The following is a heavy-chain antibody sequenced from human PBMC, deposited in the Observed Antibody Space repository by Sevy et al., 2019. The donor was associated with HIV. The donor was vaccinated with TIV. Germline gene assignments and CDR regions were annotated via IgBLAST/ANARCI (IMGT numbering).Heavy chain of an antibody. CDR1: GFTFSRNA. CDR2: ITGSGGST. CDR3: AKVGYCSSTSCYSIYYGMDV. Sequence: GGSLRLSCAASGFTFSRNAMSWVRQAPGKGLEWASGITGSGGSTYYADSVKGRLTISRDNSKNTLYLQMNNLRVEDTAVYYCAKVGYCSSTSCYSIYYGMDVWGQGTTVTVSS. J-gene: IGHJ6*02. D-gene: IGHD2-2*02. V-gene: IGHV3-23*01.